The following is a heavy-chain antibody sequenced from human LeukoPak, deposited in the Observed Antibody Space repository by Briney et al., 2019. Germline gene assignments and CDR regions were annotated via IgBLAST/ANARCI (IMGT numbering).Heavy chain of an antibody. Sequence: GGSLRLSCAASGFTFTTYSMSWVRQAPGKGLESVSAIRGSGGSTYYADSVKGRFSISRDDSKSTLYLQMNSLRAEDTAVYHCVTFYYDSSGSYVHYWGQGTLVTVSS. CDR1: GFTFTTYS. V-gene: IGHV3-23*01. CDR3: VTFYYDSSGSYVHY. J-gene: IGHJ4*02. CDR2: IRGSGGST. D-gene: IGHD3-22*01.